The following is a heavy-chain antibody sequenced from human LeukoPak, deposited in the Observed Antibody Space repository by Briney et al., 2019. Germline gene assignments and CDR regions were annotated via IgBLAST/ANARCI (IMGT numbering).Heavy chain of an antibody. CDR2: INPNSGGT. D-gene: IGHD5-18*01. J-gene: IGHJ4*02. CDR1: GYTFTGYY. CDR3: ARYDDTAMVRGIDY. Sequence: GASVKVSCKASGYTFTGYYMHWVRQAPGQGLEWMGRINPNSGGTNYAQKFQGRVTMTRDTSISTAYMELSRLRSDDTAVYYCARYDDTAMVRGIDYWGQGTLVTVSS. V-gene: IGHV1-2*06.